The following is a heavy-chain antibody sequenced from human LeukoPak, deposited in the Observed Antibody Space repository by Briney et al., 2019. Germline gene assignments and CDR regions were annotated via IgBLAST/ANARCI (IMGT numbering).Heavy chain of an antibody. CDR1: GGTFSSYT. CDR2: IIHILGIA. J-gene: IGHJ4*02. D-gene: IGHD7-27*01. CDR3: ASGAGDQGGDY. Sequence: SVKVSCKASGGTFSSYTISWVRQAPGQGLEWMGRIIHILGIANYAQKFQGRVTITADKSASTAYMELSSLRSEDTAVYYCASGAGDQGGDYWGQGTLVTVSS. V-gene: IGHV1-69*02.